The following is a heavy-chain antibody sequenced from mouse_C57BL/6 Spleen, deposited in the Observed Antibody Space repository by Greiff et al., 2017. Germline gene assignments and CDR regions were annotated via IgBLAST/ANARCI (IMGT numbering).Heavy chain of an antibody. CDR1: GYTFTSYW. Sequence: VQLQQPGAELVKPGASVKLSCKASGYTFTSYWMHWVKQRTGQGLEWIGMIHPNSGSTNYNEKFKSKATLTVDKSSSKAYMQLSSLTSEDSAVYDCARREDYAMDYWGQGTSVTVSS. CDR3: ARREDYAMDY. CDR2: IHPNSGST. J-gene: IGHJ4*01. V-gene: IGHV1-64*01.